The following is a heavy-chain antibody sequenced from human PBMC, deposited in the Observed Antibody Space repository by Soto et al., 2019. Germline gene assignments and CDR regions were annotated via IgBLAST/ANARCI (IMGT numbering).Heavy chain of an antibody. CDR2: IIPIYGAA. Sequence: SVKVSCKPSGDNFNTYTITWVRQAPGQGLEWMGGIIPIYGAASYAQKFQDRVSITADGSTNTVYMELSSLTSEDTALYYCAARVSVAGPAIDYWGQGTRVTVSS. CDR3: AARVSVAGPAIDY. CDR1: GDNFNTYT. D-gene: IGHD6-19*01. J-gene: IGHJ4*02. V-gene: IGHV1-69*13.